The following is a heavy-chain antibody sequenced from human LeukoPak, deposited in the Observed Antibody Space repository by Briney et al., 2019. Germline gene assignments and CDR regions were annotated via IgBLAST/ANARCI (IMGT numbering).Heavy chain of an antibody. D-gene: IGHD5-18*01. CDR1: GGSISSYY. Sequence: SETLSLTCTVSGGSISSYYWSWIRQPPGKGLEWIGYIYHSGSTYYNPSLKSRVTISVDRSKNQFSLKLSSVTAADTAVYYCARGTAMDTPYYMDVWGKGTTVTVS. CDR2: IYHSGST. V-gene: IGHV4-59*12. J-gene: IGHJ6*03. CDR3: ARGTAMDTPYYMDV.